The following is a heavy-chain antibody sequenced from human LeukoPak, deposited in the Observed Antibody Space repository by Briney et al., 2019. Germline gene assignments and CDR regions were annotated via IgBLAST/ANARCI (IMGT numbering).Heavy chain of an antibody. D-gene: IGHD4-17*01. J-gene: IGHJ4*02. V-gene: IGHV3-74*01. CDR3: ARGDYGDYFDY. CDR1: GFTFGNYW. CDR2: INTDGSTI. Sequence: GGSRRLSCAASGFTFGNYWMHWVRQVPGKGLVWVSRINTDGSTITYADSVKGRFTISRDNAKNKVYLQMSSLGAEDTAVYYCARGDYGDYFDYWGQGTLIIVSS.